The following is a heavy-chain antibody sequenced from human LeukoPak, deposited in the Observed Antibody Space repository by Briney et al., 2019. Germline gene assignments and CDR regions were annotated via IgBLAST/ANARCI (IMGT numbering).Heavy chain of an antibody. CDR2: ISSSSSYI. V-gene: IGHV3-21*01. D-gene: IGHD6-6*01. CDR1: GFTFSSYS. J-gene: IGHJ4*02. Sequence: GGSLRLSCAASGFTFSSYSMNWVRQAPGKRLEWVSSISSSSSYIYYADSVKGRFTISRDNAKNSLYLQMNSLRAEDTAVYYCARDKSAARGYYFDYWGQGTLVTVSS. CDR3: ARDKSAARGYYFDY.